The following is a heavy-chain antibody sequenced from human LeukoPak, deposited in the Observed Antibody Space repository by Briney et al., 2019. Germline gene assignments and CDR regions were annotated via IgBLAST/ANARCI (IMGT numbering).Heavy chain of an antibody. V-gene: IGHV4-31*03. J-gene: IGHJ5*02. CDR3: ARGVRLGWFDP. CDR1: DGSISSGGYY. Sequence: SQTLSLTCTVSDGSISSGGYYWSWIRQHPGKGLEWIGYISYSGSTYYNPSLKSRVTISVDTSKNQFSLKLSSVTAADTAVYYCARGVRLGWFDPWGQGTLVTVSS. D-gene: IGHD6-19*01. CDR2: ISYSGST.